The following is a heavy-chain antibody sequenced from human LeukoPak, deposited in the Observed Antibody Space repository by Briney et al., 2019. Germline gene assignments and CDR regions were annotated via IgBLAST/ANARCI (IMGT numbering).Heavy chain of an antibody. Sequence: SETLSLTCTVSGGSISSYYWSWIRQPAGKGLEWIGRIYTSGSTNYNPSLKSRVTMSVDTSKNQFSLKLSSVTAADTAVYYCASRVDCSSTSCYTGRVFDYYYYMDVWGKGTTVTVSS. CDR1: GGSISSYY. CDR3: ASRVDCSSTSCYTGRVFDYYYYMDV. V-gene: IGHV4-4*07. J-gene: IGHJ6*03. CDR2: IYTSGST. D-gene: IGHD2-2*02.